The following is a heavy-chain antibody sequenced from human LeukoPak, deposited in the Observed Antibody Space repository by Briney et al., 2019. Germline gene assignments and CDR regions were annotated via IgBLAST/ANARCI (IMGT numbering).Heavy chain of an antibody. CDR3: AXXXXXXDILTGSGALGY. D-gene: IGHD3-9*01. Sequence: PSETLSLTCTVSGGSISSYYWSWIRQPAGKGLEWIGRIYTSGSTNYNPSLKSRVTMSVDTSKNQFSLKLSSVTAADTAVYYCAXXXXXXDILTGSGALGYWGQGTLVTVSS. CDR1: GGSISSYY. CDR2: IYTSGST. J-gene: IGHJ4*02. V-gene: IGHV4-4*07.